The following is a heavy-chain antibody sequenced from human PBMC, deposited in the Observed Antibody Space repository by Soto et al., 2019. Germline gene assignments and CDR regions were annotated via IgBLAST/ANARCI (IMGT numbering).Heavy chain of an antibody. J-gene: IGHJ4*02. CDR3: AKNQERELPRVIDF. CDR2: MSGSSRTT. CDR1: GLTFSNYA. Sequence: EVRLLESGGGLVKPGGSLRLSCATSGLTFSNYAMSWVRQAPGGGLEWVSSMSGSSRTTYYAVSVKGRFTISRDRSKNTLYLQMSSLRAEDTALYYCAKNQERELPRVIDFWGQGTLVTVSS. D-gene: IGHD1-7*01. V-gene: IGHV3-23*01.